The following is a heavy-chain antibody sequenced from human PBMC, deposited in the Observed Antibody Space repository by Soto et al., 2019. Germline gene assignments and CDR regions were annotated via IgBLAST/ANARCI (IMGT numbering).Heavy chain of an antibody. CDR3: ARGQRVTIFGVIIDYYFDY. V-gene: IGHV4-61*01. CDR2: IYNSGST. D-gene: IGHD3-3*01. CDR1: GGSVSSGSYY. Sequence: ETLSLTCTVSGGSVSSGSYYWSWIRQPPGKGLEWIGYIYNSGSTTYNPSLKSRVTISVDTSKNQFSLKLSSVTAADTAVYYCARGQRVTIFGVIIDYYFDYWGQGTLVTVSS. J-gene: IGHJ4*02.